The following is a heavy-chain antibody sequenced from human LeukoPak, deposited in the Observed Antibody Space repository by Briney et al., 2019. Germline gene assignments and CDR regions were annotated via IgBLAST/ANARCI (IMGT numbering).Heavy chain of an antibody. V-gene: IGHV3-66*01. D-gene: IGHD4-17*01. Sequence: GGSLRLSCVVSGFTVTSNYMSWVRQAPGKGLEWVSVIYSGGTTNYADAVKGRFTVYRDNSKNTLYLQMNSLRAEDTAVYYCASKLTSGYWGQGTLVTVSS. J-gene: IGHJ4*02. CDR1: GFTVTSNY. CDR2: IYSGGTT. CDR3: ASKLTSGY.